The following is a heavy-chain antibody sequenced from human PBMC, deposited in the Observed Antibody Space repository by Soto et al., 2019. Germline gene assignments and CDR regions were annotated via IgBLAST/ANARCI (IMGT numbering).Heavy chain of an antibody. V-gene: IGHV1-46*01. CDR3: ARDRLSSWYRENYYYYGMDV. Sequence: ASVKVSCKASGYTFTSYYMHWVRQAPGQGLEWMGIINPSGGSTSYAQKFQGRVTMTRDTSTSTVYMELSSLRSEDTAVYYCARDRLSSWYRENYYYYGMDVWGQGTTVTVSS. D-gene: IGHD6-13*01. CDR1: GYTFTSYY. J-gene: IGHJ6*02. CDR2: INPSGGST.